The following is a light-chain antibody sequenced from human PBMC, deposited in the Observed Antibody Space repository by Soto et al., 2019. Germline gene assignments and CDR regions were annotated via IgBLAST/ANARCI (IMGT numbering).Light chain of an antibody. CDR3: QQYGSSPRT. V-gene: IGKV3-20*01. CDR2: GAS. J-gene: IGKJ1*01. CDR1: QSVSASY. Sequence: EIVLTQSPGTLSLSPGERATLSCRASQSVSASYFAWYQLKPGQAPRLLIYGASSRATGIPGRFSGSGSGTDFTLTISRLEPEDFAVYYCQQYGSSPRTFGQWTKVEI.